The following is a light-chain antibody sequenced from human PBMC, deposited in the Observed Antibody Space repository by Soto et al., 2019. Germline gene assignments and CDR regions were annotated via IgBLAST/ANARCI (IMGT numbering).Light chain of an antibody. J-gene: IGKJ3*01. CDR3: QRRTNWLT. V-gene: IGKV3-11*01. CDR2: DAS. Sequence: EIVLTQSPATLSLSPGERVTLSCRASQNVSTYLAWYQQKPGQAPRLLIYDASDRATGIPARFSGSGSGTDFTLTISSLEPEDSAVYYCQRRTNWLTFGPGTKVDIK. CDR1: QNVSTY.